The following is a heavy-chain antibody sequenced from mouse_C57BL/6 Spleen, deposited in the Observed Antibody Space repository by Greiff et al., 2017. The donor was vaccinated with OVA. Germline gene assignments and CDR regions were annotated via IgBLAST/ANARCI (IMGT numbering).Heavy chain of an antibody. Sequence: VHVKQSGPELVKPGASVKIPCKASGYTFTDYNMDWVKQSHGKSLEWIGDINPNNGGTIYNQKFKGKATLTVDKSSSTAYMELRSLTSEDTAVYYCARKTTVVATDWYFDVWGTGTTVTVSS. J-gene: IGHJ1*03. CDR1: GYTFTDYN. V-gene: IGHV1-18*01. CDR2: INPNNGGT. D-gene: IGHD1-1*01. CDR3: ARKTTVVATDWYFDV.